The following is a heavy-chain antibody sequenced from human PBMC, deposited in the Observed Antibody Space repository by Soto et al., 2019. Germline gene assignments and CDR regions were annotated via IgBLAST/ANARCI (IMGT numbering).Heavy chain of an antibody. CDR3: ARGTFYCSGGSCSVQH. CDR2: ISYDGTNR. CDR1: GLTFSNYA. D-gene: IGHD2-15*01. Sequence: QVHLVESGGGVVQPGRSLRLSCAASGLTFSNYAMHWVRQAPGKGLEWVAFISYDGTNRCYPDSVKGRFTISRDNSKNTLYLQMNSLKTEDTAVYYCARGTFYCSGGSCSVQHWGQGTLVTVSS. V-gene: IGHV3-30-3*01. J-gene: IGHJ1*01.